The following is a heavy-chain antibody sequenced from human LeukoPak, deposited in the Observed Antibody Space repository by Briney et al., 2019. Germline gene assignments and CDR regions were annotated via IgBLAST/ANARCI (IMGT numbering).Heavy chain of an antibody. Sequence: PGTSLRLSCAASGFTFSGHGLHWVRQAPGKGPEWVAVVWYDGNEKYYGDSVKGRFTISRDTSKNTLYLVMNSLRADDTAVYYCAREYDWLIRDWGQGTLVTVAS. V-gene: IGHV3-33*01. J-gene: IGHJ4*02. D-gene: IGHD3-3*01. CDR1: GFTFSGHG. CDR2: VWYDGNEK. CDR3: AREYDWLIRD.